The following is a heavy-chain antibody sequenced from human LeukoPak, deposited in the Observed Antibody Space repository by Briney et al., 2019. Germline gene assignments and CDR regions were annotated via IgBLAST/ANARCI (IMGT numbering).Heavy chain of an antibody. Sequence: ASVKVSCKASGYTFTAYYMHWVRQAPGRGPEWMGWINPNSGGTDYAQKFQGRVTMTRDTSISTAYMELSSLTSDDTAVYYCARVGPYDSSGYYDRFFDYWGQGTLVTVSS. CDR2: INPNSGGT. J-gene: IGHJ4*02. CDR3: ARVGPYDSSGYYDRFFDY. V-gene: IGHV1-2*02. CDR1: GYTFTAYY. D-gene: IGHD3-22*01.